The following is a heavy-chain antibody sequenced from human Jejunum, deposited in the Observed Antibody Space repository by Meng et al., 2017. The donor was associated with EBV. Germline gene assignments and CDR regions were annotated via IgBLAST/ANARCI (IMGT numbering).Heavy chain of an antibody. Sequence: VQAADPGGALATPGGSLTCACAASGFTCSSYWRHRGRQAPEKVLVWVSRINEDGSITTYADSVKGRFTIARDNTKNTLYLQMNSVRAEDTAVYFCSRDLVGSADDWGQGTLVTVSS. CDR2: INEDGSIT. CDR1: GFTCSSYW. V-gene: IGHV3-74*01. D-gene: IGHD6-25*01. CDR3: SRDLVGSADD. J-gene: IGHJ4*02.